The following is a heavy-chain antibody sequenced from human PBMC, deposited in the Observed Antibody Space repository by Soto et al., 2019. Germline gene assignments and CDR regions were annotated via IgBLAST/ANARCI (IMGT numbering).Heavy chain of an antibody. CDR1: GGSFSGYY. Sequence: PSETLSLTCAVYGGSFSGYYWSWIRQPPGKWLEWIGETNHSGSTNYNPSLKSRVTISVDTSKNQFSLKLSSVTAADTAVYYCARARGKEVRGVIRYYYYGMDVWGQGTTVS. V-gene: IGHV4-34*01. D-gene: IGHD3-10*01. J-gene: IGHJ6*02. CDR3: ARARGKEVRGVIRYYYYGMDV. CDR2: TNHSGST.